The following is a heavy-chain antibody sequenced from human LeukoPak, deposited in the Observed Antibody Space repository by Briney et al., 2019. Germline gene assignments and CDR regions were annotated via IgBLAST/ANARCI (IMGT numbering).Heavy chain of an antibody. CDR1: GYTFTSYD. CDR3: ARDWAYYDFWSGYFSPGERAFDI. CDR2: INTNTGNP. J-gene: IGHJ3*02. D-gene: IGHD3-3*01. V-gene: IGHV7-4-1*02. Sequence: ASVKVSCKASGYTFTSYDINWVRQAPGQGLEWMGWINTNTGNPTYAQGFTGRFVLSLDTSVSTAYLQISSLKAEDTAVYYCARDWAYYDFWSGYFSPGERAFDIWGQGTMVTVSS.